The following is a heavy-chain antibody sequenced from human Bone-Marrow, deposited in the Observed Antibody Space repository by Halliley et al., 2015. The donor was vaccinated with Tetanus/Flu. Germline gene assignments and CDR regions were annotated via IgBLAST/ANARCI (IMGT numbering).Heavy chain of an antibody. V-gene: IGHV3-7*03. D-gene: IGHD3-10*01. CDR3: ARDRFGEFFYYYGMDV. J-gene: IGHJ6*02. CDR2: IKHDGSEK. Sequence: IKHDGSEKGYVDSVKGRFPISRDNAMDSLYLKMNSLRAEDTAVYFCARDRFGEFFYYYGMDVWGQGTTVTVSS.